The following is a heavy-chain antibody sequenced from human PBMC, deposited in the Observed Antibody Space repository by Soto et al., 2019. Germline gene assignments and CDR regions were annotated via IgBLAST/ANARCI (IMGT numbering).Heavy chain of an antibody. J-gene: IGHJ4*02. D-gene: IGHD3-3*01. CDR2: ISAGAGST. V-gene: IGHV3-23*01. CDR1: GFTFSSDA. Sequence: EVQLLESGGGLLQPGGSLRLSCAASGFTFSSDAMSWIRQAPGKGLEWVSGISAGAGSTYYTDSVKGRVTISRDKVKDTLYLQMNSLRAEDTAVYYCAKHASLGEWLLPIDYWCQGTLVTVSS. CDR3: AKHASLGEWLLPIDY.